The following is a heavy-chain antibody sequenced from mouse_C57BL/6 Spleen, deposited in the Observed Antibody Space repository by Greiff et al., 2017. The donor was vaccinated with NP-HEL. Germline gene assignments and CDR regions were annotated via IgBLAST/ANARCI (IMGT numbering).Heavy chain of an antibody. CDR2: INYDGSST. CDR3: ARGIQDYAMDY. Sequence: DVKLVESEGGLVQPGSSMKLSCTASGFTFSDYYMAWVRQVPEKGLEWVANINYDGSSTYYLDSLKSRFIISRDNAKNILYLQMSSLKSEDTATYYCARGIQDYAMDYWGQGTSVTVSS. CDR1: GFTFSDYY. V-gene: IGHV5-16*01. J-gene: IGHJ4*01.